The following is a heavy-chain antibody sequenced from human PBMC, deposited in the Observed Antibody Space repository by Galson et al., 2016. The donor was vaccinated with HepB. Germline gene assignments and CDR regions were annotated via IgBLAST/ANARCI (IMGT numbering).Heavy chain of an antibody. J-gene: IGHJ6*03. Sequence: QSGAEVTRPGESLQISCKGSGYTFSDYWIGWVRQMPGKGLEWMGIIYPGDSDTRYRPSFQGQVTISADKSISTVYLQWSSLKASDTAMYYCARQGQHNYYYYMDVWGKGTTVTVSS. CDR1: GYTFSDYW. V-gene: IGHV5-51*01. D-gene: IGHD1-1*01. CDR2: IYPGDSDT. CDR3: ARQGQHNYYYYMDV.